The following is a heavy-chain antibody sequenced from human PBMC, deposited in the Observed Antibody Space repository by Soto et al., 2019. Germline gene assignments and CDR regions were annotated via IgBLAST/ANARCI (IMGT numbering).Heavy chain of an antibody. CDR2: IYQSGTT. CDR3: ARDSSGRHDY. CDR1: GGSVRSGSYY. V-gene: IGHV4-61*01. Sequence: LSLTCSVSGGSVRSGSYYWTWIRQPPGKGLEWIGYIYQSGTTNYNASLKSRVTISIDTSKNQFFLKLNSVTAADTAVYYCARDSSGRHDYWGQGTLVTVSS. J-gene: IGHJ4*02. D-gene: IGHD3-22*01.